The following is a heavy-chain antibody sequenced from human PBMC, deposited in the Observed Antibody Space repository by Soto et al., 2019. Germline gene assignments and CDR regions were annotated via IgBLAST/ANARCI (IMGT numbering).Heavy chain of an antibody. CDR3: AKDAVPTPSGWYGTFDY. CDR1: GFTFSSYG. CDR2: ISYDGSNK. D-gene: IGHD6-19*01. Sequence: GGSLRLSCAASGFTFSSYGMHWVRQAPGKGLEWVAVISYDGSNKYYADSVKGRFTISRDNSKNTLYLQMNSLRAEDTAVYYCAKDAVPTPSGWYGTFDYWGQGTLVTVSS. V-gene: IGHV3-30*18. J-gene: IGHJ4*02.